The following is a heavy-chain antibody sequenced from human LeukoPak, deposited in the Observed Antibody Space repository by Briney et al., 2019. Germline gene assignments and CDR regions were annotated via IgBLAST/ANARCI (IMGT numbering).Heavy chain of an antibody. V-gene: IGHV1-2*02. CDR3: ARLNYDTSGYPIDC. J-gene: IGHJ4*02. Sequence: ASVKVSCKASGYTFTGYYIHWVRQAPGQGLEWMGWINPNSGGTNYAQKFQGRVTMTRDTSISTAYMELSRLRSDDTAFYYCARLNYDTSGYPIDCWGQGTLVTVSS. CDR1: GYTFTGYY. CDR2: INPNSGGT. D-gene: IGHD3-22*01.